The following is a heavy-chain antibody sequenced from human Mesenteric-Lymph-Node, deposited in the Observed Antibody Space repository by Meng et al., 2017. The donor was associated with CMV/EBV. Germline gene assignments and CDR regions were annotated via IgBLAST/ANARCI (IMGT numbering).Heavy chain of an antibody. J-gene: IGHJ4*02. CDR1: GFTFSSYW. D-gene: IGHD6-13*01. CDR2: INTDGSST. V-gene: IGHV3-74*01. Sequence: GGSLRLSCAASGFTFSSYWMHWVRQDSGKGLVWVSRINTDGSSTSYADSVKGRFTISRDNAKNTLYLQMNSLRAEDTAVYYCARVRARIAAAGGDYWGQGTLVTVSS. CDR3: ARVRARIAAAGGDY.